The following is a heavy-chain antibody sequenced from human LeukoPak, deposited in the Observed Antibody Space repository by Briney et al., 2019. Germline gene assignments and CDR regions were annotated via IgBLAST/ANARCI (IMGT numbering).Heavy chain of an antibody. CDR3: ASGGGDGYKKGYFDY. J-gene: IGHJ4*02. CDR2: IIPIFGTA. Sequence: SVKVSCKASGGTFSSYAISWVRQAPGQGLEWMGGIIPIFGTANYAQKFQGRVTITADESTSTAYMELSSLRSEDTAVYYCASGGGDGYKKGYFDYWGQGTLVTVSS. V-gene: IGHV1-69*13. D-gene: IGHD5-24*01. CDR1: GGTFSSYA.